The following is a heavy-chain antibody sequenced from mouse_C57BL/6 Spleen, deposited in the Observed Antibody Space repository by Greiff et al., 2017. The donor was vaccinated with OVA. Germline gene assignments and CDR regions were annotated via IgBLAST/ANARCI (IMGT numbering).Heavy chain of an antibody. CDR1: GYTFTDYY. V-gene: IGHV1-26*01. J-gene: IGHJ3*01. CDR3: ARTWFVY. CDR2: INPNNGGT. Sequence: EVQLQQSGPELVKPGASVKISCKASGYTFTDYYMNWVKQSHGKSLEWIGDINPNNGGTSYNQKFKGKATLTVDKSSSTAYMELRSLTSEDSAVYYCARTWFVYWGQGTLVTVSA.